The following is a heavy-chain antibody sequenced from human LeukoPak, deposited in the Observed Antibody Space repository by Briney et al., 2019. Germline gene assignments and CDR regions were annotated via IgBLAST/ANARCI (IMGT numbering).Heavy chain of an antibody. J-gene: IGHJ4*02. Sequence: PGGSLRLSCAASGFTFSSYAMSWVRQAPGKGLEWVSAISGSGGSTYYADSVKGRFTISRDNSKNTLYLQMNSLRAEDTAVYYCAKSYGSGSYYNAQFDYWGQGTLVTVSS. D-gene: IGHD3-10*01. CDR2: ISGSGGST. CDR3: AKSYGSGSYYNAQFDY. V-gene: IGHV3-23*01. CDR1: GFTFSSYA.